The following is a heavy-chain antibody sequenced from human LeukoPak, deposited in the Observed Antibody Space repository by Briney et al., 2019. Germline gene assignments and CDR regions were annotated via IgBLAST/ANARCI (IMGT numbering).Heavy chain of an antibody. CDR3: ARGVTSAWYLRYYFEY. CDR1: GFIFGSYW. D-gene: IGHD6-13*01. V-gene: IGHV3-7*03. J-gene: IGHJ4*02. Sequence: GGSLRLSCAASGFIFGSYWMSWVRQVPGKGLEWVANIKQDGSETYYVDSVEGRFTISRDNAKNSLFLQMNSLRADDTALYYRARGVTSAWYLRYYFEYWGQGILVTVSS. CDR2: IKQDGSET.